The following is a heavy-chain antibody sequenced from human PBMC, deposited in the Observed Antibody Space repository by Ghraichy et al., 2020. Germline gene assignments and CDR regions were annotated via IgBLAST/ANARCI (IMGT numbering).Heavy chain of an antibody. Sequence: SVKVSCKASGFTFTSSAVQWVRQARGQRLEWIGWIVVGSGNTNYAQKFQERVTITRDMSTSTAYMELSSLRSEDTAVYYCAASGEYGSGSYYYFDYWGQGTLVTVSS. CDR3: AASGEYGSGSYYYFDY. J-gene: IGHJ4*02. D-gene: IGHD3-10*01. V-gene: IGHV1-58*01. CDR1: GFTFTSSA. CDR2: IVVGSGNT.